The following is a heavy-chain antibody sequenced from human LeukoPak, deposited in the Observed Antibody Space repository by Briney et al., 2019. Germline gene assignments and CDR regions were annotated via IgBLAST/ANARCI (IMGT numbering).Heavy chain of an antibody. Sequence: SETLSLTCTVSGGSISSSSYYWGWIRQPPGKGLEWIGSIYYSGSTYYNPSLKSRVTISVDTSKNQFSLKLSSVTAADTAVYDCARANDYGDYDWFDPWGQGTLVTVSS. D-gene: IGHD4-17*01. CDR3: ARANDYGDYDWFDP. V-gene: IGHV4-39*01. J-gene: IGHJ5*02. CDR1: GGSISSSSYY. CDR2: IYYSGST.